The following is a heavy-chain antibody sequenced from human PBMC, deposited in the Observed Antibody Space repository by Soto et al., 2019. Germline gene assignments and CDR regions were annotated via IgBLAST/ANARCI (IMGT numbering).Heavy chain of an antibody. J-gene: IGHJ4*02. D-gene: IGHD5-12*01. V-gene: IGHV3-23*01. Sequence: VGSLRLSCAASGFTFSTYAMIWVRQAPGKGLEWVSAISGSGDSTYYADSVKGRFTISRDNSKNTLYLQMSSLRAEDTAIYYCAKDSFINLRGYDSYWGQGTLVTVSS. CDR1: GFTFSTYA. CDR2: ISGSGDST. CDR3: AKDSFINLRGYDSY.